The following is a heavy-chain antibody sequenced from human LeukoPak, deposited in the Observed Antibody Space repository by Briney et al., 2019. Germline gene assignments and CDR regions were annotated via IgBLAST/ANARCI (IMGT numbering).Heavy chain of an antibody. V-gene: IGHV4-59*08. Sequence: SETLSLTCSVSGGSISSYYWSWIRQPPGKGLEWIGYIYYSGSTHYNPSLKSRVTISADTSKKQFSLKLSSVTAADTAVYYCARHSYYDILTGFDPWGQGTLVTVSS. D-gene: IGHD3-9*01. J-gene: IGHJ5*02. CDR2: IYYSGST. CDR1: GGSISSYY. CDR3: ARHSYYDILTGFDP.